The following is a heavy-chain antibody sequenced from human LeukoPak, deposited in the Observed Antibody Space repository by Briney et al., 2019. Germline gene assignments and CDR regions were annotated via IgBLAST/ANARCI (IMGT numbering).Heavy chain of an antibody. Sequence: GGSLRLSCVGSGFSFRSHWVNWVCQSPGKGLEWVANIKPDGSDKYYVDSARGRFTVSRYNAKNSAFLQMNSLRAEDTAIYYCATISAQTVDIWGQGTLVSVSS. CDR1: GFSFRSHW. D-gene: IGHD3-3*02. J-gene: IGHJ3*02. V-gene: IGHV3-7*01. CDR3: ATISAQTVDI. CDR2: IKPDGSDK.